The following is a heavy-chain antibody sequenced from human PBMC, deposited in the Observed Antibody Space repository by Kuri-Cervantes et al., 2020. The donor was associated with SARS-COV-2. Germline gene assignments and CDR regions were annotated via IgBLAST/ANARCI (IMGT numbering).Heavy chain of an antibody. CDR2: IIPIFGTA. D-gene: IGHD3-22*01. V-gene: IGHV1-69*13. CDR1: GGTFSSYA. Sequence: SVKASCKASGGTFSSYAISWVRQAPGQGLEWMGGIIPIFGTANYAQKFQGRVTTTADESTSTAYMELSSLRSEDTAVYYCALGYWGSGYPRYYYYMDVWGKGTTVTVSS. CDR3: ALGYWGSGYPRYYYYMDV. J-gene: IGHJ6*03.